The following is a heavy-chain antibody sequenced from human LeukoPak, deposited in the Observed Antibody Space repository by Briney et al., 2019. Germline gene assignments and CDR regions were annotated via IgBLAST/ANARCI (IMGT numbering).Heavy chain of an antibody. D-gene: IGHD3-10*01. CDR3: ARDRGYDAFDI. V-gene: IGHV4-59*01. J-gene: IGHJ3*02. Sequence: SETLSLTCTVSGGSISSYYWSWIRQPPGKGLEWIGYIYYSGSTDYNPSLKSRVTISVDTSKNQFSLKLSSVTAADTAVYYCARDRGYDAFDIWGQGTMVTVSS. CDR2: IYYSGST. CDR1: GGSISSYY.